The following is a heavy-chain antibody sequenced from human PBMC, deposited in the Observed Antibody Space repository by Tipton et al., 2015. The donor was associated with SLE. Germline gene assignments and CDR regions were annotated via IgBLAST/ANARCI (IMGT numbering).Heavy chain of an antibody. CDR2: IHHSGKT. CDR3: ARPSRGHGDYDN. D-gene: IGHD4-17*01. CDR1: GGSISSSSYN. Sequence: LRLSCTVSGGSISSSSYNWGWIRQPPGKGLEWVGSIHHSGKTYYNPSVKSRVTMSVDTSKNPLTLNLSSVTAADAAVYYCARPSRGHGDYDNWGQGTQVTVSS. V-gene: IGHV4-39*02. J-gene: IGHJ4*02.